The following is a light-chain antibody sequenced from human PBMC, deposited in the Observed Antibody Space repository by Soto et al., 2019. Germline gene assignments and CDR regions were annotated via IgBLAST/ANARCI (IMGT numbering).Light chain of an antibody. J-gene: IGKJ1*01. CDR2: DAS. CDR1: QSISSNY. CDR3: QQYAGSPRP. V-gene: IGKV3-20*01. Sequence: EIVLTQSPGTLSLSPGERATLSCRASQSISSNYLAWYQQTPGQAPRLLIYDASSRAAGIPDRFSGSGSGTDFTLTISRLEPEDCGVYYCQQYAGSPRPFGQGTKVEVK.